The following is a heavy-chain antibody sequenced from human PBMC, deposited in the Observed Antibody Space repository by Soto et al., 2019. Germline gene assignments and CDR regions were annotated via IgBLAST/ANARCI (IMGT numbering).Heavy chain of an antibody. J-gene: IGHJ6*02. D-gene: IGHD5-18*01. CDR3: AKDRGGLVDTDPLDV. CDR1: GYIFNYYA. CDR2: IGGSAPTT. Sequence: EVQLLESGGGLVQPGGSLRISCEASGYIFNYYAMSWVRQAPGRGLEWVSGIGGSAPTTHYAESVRGRFTISRDNSKNTLYLQMNSLRVEDTAEYYCAKDRGGLVDTDPLDVLGQGTTVTVSS. V-gene: IGHV3-23*01.